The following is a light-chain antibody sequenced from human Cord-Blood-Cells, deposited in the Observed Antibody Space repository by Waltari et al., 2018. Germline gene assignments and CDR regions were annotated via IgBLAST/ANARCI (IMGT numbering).Light chain of an antibody. CDR2: KTS. V-gene: IGKV1-5*03. J-gene: IGKJ2*03. CDR1: QSISSW. CDR3: QQYNSYSYS. Sequence: DIQMTQSPSTLSASVGYSVTLTCRASQSISSWLAWYQQKPGKAPRLPLYKTSRLESGVPSRFSGSESGTEFTLTISSLQPDDFATYYCQQYNSYSYSFGQWTKLEIK.